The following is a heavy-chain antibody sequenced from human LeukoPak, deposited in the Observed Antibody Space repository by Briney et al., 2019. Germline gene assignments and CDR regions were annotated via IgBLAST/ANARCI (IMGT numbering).Heavy chain of an antibody. Sequence: PGGSLRLSCAASGFTVSTKYMTWVRQAPGKGLEWVSVIYTGGSTYYADSVKGRFTISRDNSKNTLYLQMNSLRAEDTAVYYCAREDTNYGRTIFAYWGQGTLVTVSS. CDR1: GFTVSTKY. V-gene: IGHV3-53*01. D-gene: IGHD4-11*01. CDR2: IYTGGST. J-gene: IGHJ4*02. CDR3: AREDTNYGRTIFAY.